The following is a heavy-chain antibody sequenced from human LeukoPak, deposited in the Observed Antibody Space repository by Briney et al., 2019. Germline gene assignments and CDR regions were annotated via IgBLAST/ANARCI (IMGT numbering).Heavy chain of an antibody. CDR3: ARVGVDYSGNIIKYYFDY. J-gene: IGHJ4*02. CDR1: GYSISSGYC. CDR2: IYYSGTT. D-gene: IGHD4-23*01. Sequence: SETLSLTCTVSGYSISSGYCWGWIRQPPGKGLEWIGYIYYSGTTNYNPSLKSRVIISVDTSKNQFSLKLSPVIAADTAVYYCARVGVDYSGNIIKYYFDYWGQGTLVTVSS. V-gene: IGHV4-61*01.